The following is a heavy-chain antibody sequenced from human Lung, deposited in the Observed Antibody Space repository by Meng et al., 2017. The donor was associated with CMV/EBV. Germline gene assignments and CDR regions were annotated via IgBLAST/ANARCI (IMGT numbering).Heavy chain of an antibody. Sequence: SXTXSLXCTVSGGSISSGDFYWTWIRQPPGKGLEWIGYVHHSRGTYYNPSLRSRVVISAETSKNQFSLRLTSVTAADTAMYYCAREPADYCTSASCDYFDYWXQGTLVTVSS. V-gene: IGHV4-30-4*02. CDR2: VHHSRGT. J-gene: IGHJ4*02. CDR1: GGSISSGDFY. CDR3: AREPADYCTSASCDYFDY. D-gene: IGHD2-2*01.